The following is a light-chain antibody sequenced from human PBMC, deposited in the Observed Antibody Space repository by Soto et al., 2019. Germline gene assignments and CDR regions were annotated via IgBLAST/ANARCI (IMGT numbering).Light chain of an antibody. CDR2: EGS. CDR3: CSYAVSSTSCV. CDR1: ISDVGSYDL. V-gene: IGLV2-23*01. J-gene: IGLJ3*02. Sequence: QSVLTQPASVSGSPGQSITISCTGTISDVGSYDLVSWYQQHPGKAPKLMIYEGSKRPSGVSSRFSGSKSGNTASLTISGLQAEDEADYYCCSYAVSSTSCVFGGGTKLTVL.